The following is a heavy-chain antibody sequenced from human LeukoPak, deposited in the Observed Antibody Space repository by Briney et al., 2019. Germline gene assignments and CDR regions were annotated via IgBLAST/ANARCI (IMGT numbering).Heavy chain of an antibody. J-gene: IGHJ4*02. CDR1: GFTFNNYA. Sequence: GGSLRLSCAASGFTFNNYARTWVRQAPGKGLEWVSVVSGSGDNTNYADSVKGRFTISRDNSKNTLFLQMNSLRTEDTAVYFCARWGNDYSQFDSWGQGTLVTVSS. V-gene: IGHV3-23*01. CDR2: VSGSGDNT. CDR3: ARWGNDYSQFDS. D-gene: IGHD4-11*01.